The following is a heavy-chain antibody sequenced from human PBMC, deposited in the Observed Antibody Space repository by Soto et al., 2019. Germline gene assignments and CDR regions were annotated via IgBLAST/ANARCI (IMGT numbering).Heavy chain of an antibody. Sequence: QVQLVQSGAEVKKPGASVKVSCKASGYIFTSYGVSWVRQAPGQGLEWLGWINGYNGNTNYGQNFQGRVTMTTDISTSTGYMELRSLRSDDTAVYYCARMGDVPYYYYRMDVWGQGTTVIVSS. V-gene: IGHV1-18*01. CDR2: INGYNGNT. CDR1: GYIFTSYG. CDR3: ARMGDVPYYYYRMDV. D-gene: IGHD3-16*01. J-gene: IGHJ6*02.